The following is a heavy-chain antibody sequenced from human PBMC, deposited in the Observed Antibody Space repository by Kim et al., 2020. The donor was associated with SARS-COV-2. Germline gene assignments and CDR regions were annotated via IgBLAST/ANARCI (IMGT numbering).Heavy chain of an antibody. CDR1: GFTFSTYW. J-gene: IGHJ4*02. D-gene: IGHD3-10*01. CDR2: IEGDGRTT. CDR3: ARSSVSSDLDY. Sequence: GGSLRLSCAASGFTFSTYWMHWVRQAPGKGLVWVSRIEGDGRTTSYADSVKGRFTISRDNTKNTLYLQMNSLRAEETAVYYGARSSVSSDLDYWGQGTL. V-gene: IGHV3-74*01.